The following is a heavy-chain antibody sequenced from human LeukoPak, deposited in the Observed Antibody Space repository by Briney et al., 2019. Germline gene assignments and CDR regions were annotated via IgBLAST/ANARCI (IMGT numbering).Heavy chain of an antibody. CDR3: ARDLRPYDSSGCYWFDP. CDR1: GYTFTSYG. D-gene: IGHD3-22*01. Sequence: ASVKVSCKASGYTFTSYGISWVRQAPGQGLEWMGWISAYNGNTNYAQKLQGRVTMTTDTSTSTAYMELRSLRSDDTAVYYCARDLRPYDSSGCYWFDPWGQGTLVTVSS. J-gene: IGHJ5*02. V-gene: IGHV1-18*01. CDR2: ISAYNGNT.